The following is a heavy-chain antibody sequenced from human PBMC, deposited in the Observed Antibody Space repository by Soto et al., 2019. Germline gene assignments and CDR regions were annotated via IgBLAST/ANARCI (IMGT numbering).Heavy chain of an antibody. J-gene: IGHJ3*02. D-gene: IGHD3-10*01. Sequence: TLSLTCTVSGGSISSGGYYWSWIRQHPGKGLEWIGYIYYSGSTYYNPSLKSRVTISVDTSKNQFSLKLSSVTAADTAVYYCARVMIHGLNYGTDEAFDIWGQGTMVTVSS. V-gene: IGHV4-31*03. CDR3: ARVMIHGLNYGTDEAFDI. CDR1: GGSISSGGYY. CDR2: IYYSGST.